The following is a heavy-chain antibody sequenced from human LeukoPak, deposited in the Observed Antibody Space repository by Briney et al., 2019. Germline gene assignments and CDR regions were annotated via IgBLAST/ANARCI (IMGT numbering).Heavy chain of an antibody. CDR2: ISGSGGST. V-gene: IGHV3-23*01. D-gene: IGHD6-25*01. J-gene: IGHJ4*02. Sequence: PGGTLRLSCAASGFTFSSYGMSWVRQAPGKGLEWVSGISGSGGSTYYADSVKGRFTISRDNSKNTLYVQMNSLRAEDTAVYYCAKEKSSGWNDFDYWGQGTLVTVSS. CDR1: GFTFSSYG. CDR3: AKEKSSGWNDFDY.